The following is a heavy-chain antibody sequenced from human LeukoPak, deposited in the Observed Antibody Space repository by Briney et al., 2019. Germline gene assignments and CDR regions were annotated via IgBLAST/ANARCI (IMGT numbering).Heavy chain of an antibody. CDR3: ATRATWFDH. Sequence: SETLSLTCAVYGGSFSGYYWSWIRQPPGKGLEWIGEINHSGSTNYNPSLKSRVTISVDTSKNQFSLKLSSVTAADTAVYYCATRATWFDHWGQGTLVTVSS. J-gene: IGHJ5*02. CDR1: GGSFSGYY. D-gene: IGHD5-12*01. V-gene: IGHV4-34*01. CDR2: INHSGST.